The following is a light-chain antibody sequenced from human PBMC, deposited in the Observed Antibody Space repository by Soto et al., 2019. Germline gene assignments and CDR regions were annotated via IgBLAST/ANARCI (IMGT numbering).Light chain of an antibody. Sequence: EIVLTQSPDTLSLSPGERATLSCRSSQSVSSSYLAWYQQKPGQAPRLLIYGASSRATGIPDRFSGSGAGTDFTLTISRLEPEDFAGYYWQQYGSSPPPCVGGTMVE. CDR2: GAS. CDR1: QSVSSSY. J-gene: IGKJ4*01. V-gene: IGKV3-20*01. CDR3: QQYGSSPPP.